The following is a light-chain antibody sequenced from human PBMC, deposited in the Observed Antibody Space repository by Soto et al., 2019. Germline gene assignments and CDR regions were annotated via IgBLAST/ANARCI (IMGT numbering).Light chain of an antibody. CDR3: QSYDSSLSGWV. V-gene: IGLV1-40*01. CDR2: GNT. Sequence: QPVLTQPPSVSGAPGQRVTISCTGGSSNIGAGYDVHWYQQLPGTVPKLLIYGNTNRPSGVPDRFSGSKSGTSASLAITGLQAEDEADYSCQSYDSSLSGWVFGGGTKLTVL. J-gene: IGLJ3*02. CDR1: SSNIGAGYD.